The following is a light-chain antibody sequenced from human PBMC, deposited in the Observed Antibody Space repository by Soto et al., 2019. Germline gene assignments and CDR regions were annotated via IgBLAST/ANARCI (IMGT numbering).Light chain of an antibody. V-gene: IGLV1-40*01. CDR2: GHN. CDR1: SSNIGTGYD. Sequence: QSVLTQPPSVSGAPGQRVTISCTGSSSNIGTGYDVHWYQQLPGTAPKLLIYGHNNRPSGVPDRFSASKSGTSASLAITGLQAEDEADYYCQSYDTSLSGSVVFGGGTTLTV. CDR3: QSYDTSLSGSVV. J-gene: IGLJ2*01.